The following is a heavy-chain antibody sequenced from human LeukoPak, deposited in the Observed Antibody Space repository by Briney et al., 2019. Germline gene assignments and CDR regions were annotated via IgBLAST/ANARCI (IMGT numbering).Heavy chain of an antibody. CDR2: IYYSGST. V-gene: IGHV4-39*07. CDR1: GGSISSSSYY. D-gene: IGHD3-10*01. CDR3: ARAGLNGWFDP. Sequence: PSETLSLTCTVSGGSISSSSYYWGWIRQPPGKGLEWIGSIYYSGSTYYNPSLKSRVTISVDTSKNQFSLKLSSVTAADTAVYYCARAGLNGWFDPWGQGTLVTVSS. J-gene: IGHJ5*02.